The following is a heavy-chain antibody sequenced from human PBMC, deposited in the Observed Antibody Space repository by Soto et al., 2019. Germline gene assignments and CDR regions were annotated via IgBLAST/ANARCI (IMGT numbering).Heavy chain of an antibody. J-gene: IGHJ1*01. Sequence: QVQLVQSGAEVKKPGASVKVSCKASGFTFTSYGISWVRQDPGQGLEWMGWISGKNGDTNFAQKFQGRVNLTADTSKGTFAMEMRSLRSDDTAMYYCARDLGVDMVATSSGAGAGSGDYWGQGTLVTVSS. D-gene: IGHD5-12*01. CDR1: GFTFTSYG. V-gene: IGHV1-18*01. CDR3: ARDLGVDMVATSSGAGAGSGDY. CDR2: ISGKNGDT.